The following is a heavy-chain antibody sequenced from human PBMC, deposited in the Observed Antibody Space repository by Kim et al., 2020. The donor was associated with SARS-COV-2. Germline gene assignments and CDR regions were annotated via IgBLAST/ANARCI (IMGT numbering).Heavy chain of an antibody. CDR2: ISSNGGST. CDR3: VKGLQLWSYGGDY. V-gene: IGHV3-64D*09. J-gene: IGHJ4*02. CDR1: GFTFSSYA. D-gene: IGHD5-18*01. Sequence: GGSLRLSCSASGFTFSSYAMHWVRQAPGKGLEYVSAISSNGGSTYYADSVKGRFTISRDNSKNTLYLQMSSLRAEDTAVYYCVKGLQLWSYGGDYWGQGTLVTVSS.